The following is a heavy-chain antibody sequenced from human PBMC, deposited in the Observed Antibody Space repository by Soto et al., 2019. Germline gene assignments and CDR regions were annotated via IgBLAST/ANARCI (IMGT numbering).Heavy chain of an antibody. CDR1: GYSLTSYW. CDR3: ARQDGYNPEVVPGFDY. CDR2: IDPSDSYT. D-gene: IGHD2-21*01. Sequence: PGESLKISCKGSGYSLTSYWISWVRQMPGKGLEWMGRIDPSDSYTNYSPSFQGHVTISADKSISTAYLQWSSLKASDTAMYYCARQDGYNPEVVPGFDYWGQGTLVTVSS. V-gene: IGHV5-10-1*01. J-gene: IGHJ4*02.